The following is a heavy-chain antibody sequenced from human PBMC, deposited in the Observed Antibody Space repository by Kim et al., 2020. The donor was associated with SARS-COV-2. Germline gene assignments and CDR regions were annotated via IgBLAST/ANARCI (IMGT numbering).Heavy chain of an antibody. CDR1: GFTLRVHG. D-gene: IGHD6-19*01. CDR2: SPYEGRNE. V-gene: IGHV3-33*05. Sequence: GGSLRLSCATSGFTLRVHGIHWVRQAPGRGLEWVSVSPYEGRNEKYADSVKGRFTISRDTSKTRLYLQMSSLRVEDTAVYYCARDGGSGWSPSYYFDNWGQGPLVPVSS. CDR3: ARDGGSGWSPSYYFDN. J-gene: IGHJ4*02.